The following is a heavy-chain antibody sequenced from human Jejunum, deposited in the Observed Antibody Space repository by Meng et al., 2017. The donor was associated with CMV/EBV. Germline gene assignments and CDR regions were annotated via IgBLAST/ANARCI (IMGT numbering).Heavy chain of an antibody. Sequence: SSPSRSWWSWVRQPPGKGLEWIGRIYHSGSTSYNPSLKSRVTISVDKSKNQFSLKLSSVTAADTAVYYCARGGSMIRGVEHDAFDIWGQGTMVTVSS. CDR1: SSPSRSW. CDR2: IYHSGST. V-gene: IGHV4-4*02. J-gene: IGHJ3*02. D-gene: IGHD3-10*01. CDR3: ARGGSMIRGVEHDAFDI.